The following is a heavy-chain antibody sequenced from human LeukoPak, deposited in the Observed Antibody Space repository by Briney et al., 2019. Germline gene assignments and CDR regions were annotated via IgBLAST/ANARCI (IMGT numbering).Heavy chain of an antibody. CDR2: MYYTGST. CDR1: GGSISSDY. Sequence: SETLSLACSVSGGSISSDYWAWIRQPPGKGLDWIGYMYYTGSTNYNPSLKSRVTISLATSKKQFSLKLSSVTAADTAVYYCVRVSVVYGMDVWGRGTTVTVSS. J-gene: IGHJ6*02. CDR3: VRVSVVYGMDV. V-gene: IGHV4-59*01.